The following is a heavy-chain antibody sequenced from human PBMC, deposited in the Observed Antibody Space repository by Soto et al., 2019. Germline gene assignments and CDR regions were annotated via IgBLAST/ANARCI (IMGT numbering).Heavy chain of an antibody. V-gene: IGHV3-23*01. CDR3: AKREARVEPHPRLEY. D-gene: IGHD1-1*01. CDR1: GFTFSNYA. Sequence: EVQLLESGGGLVQPGGSLRLSCAASGFTFSNYAMSWVRQAPGKGLEWVSVIGGSGGSPYYADSVKGRFTISRDNSKNTLYLQMNSLRTEDTAVYYCAKREARVEPHPRLEYWGQGTLVTVSS. J-gene: IGHJ4*02. CDR2: IGGSGGSP.